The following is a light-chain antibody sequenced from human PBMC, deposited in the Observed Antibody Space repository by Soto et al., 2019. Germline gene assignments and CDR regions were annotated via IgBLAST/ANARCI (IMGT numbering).Light chain of an antibody. Sequence: EIVLTQSPGTLSLSPGERATLSCRASQSVSSNYLAWYQQKPGQAPRPLIYGASSRATGIPDRFSGSGAGTDFTLTISRLESEDFAVYYCQQYGTSPWTFGQGTNSDIK. J-gene: IGKJ1*01. V-gene: IGKV3-20*01. CDR3: QQYGTSPWT. CDR1: QSVSSNY. CDR2: GAS.